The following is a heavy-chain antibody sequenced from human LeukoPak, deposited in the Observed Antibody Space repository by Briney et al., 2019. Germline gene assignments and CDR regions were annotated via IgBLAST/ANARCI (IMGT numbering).Heavy chain of an antibody. CDR3: AREQYGDYFDY. Sequence: GRSLRLSCAASGFTFDDYAMHWVRQAPGKGLEWVSGISWNGGSLGYADSVKGRFTISRDNAKNSLYLQMNSLRAEDTAVYYCAREQYGDYFDYWGQGTLVTVSS. D-gene: IGHD4-17*01. V-gene: IGHV3-9*01. CDR2: ISWNGGSL. CDR1: GFTFDDYA. J-gene: IGHJ4*02.